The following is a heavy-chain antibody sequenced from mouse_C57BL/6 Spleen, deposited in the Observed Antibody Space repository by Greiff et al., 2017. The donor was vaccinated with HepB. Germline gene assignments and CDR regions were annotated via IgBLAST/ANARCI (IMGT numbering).Heavy chain of an antibody. J-gene: IGHJ4*01. CDR2: IDPSDSYT. Sequence: VQLQQPGAELVRPGTSVKLSCKASGYTFTSYWMHWVKQRPGQGLEWIGVIDPSDSYTNYNQKFKGKATLTVDTSSSTAYMQLSSRTSEDSAVYYCARSLLLRYAMDYWGQGTSVTVSS. CDR1: GYTFTSYW. D-gene: IGHD1-1*01. CDR3: ARSLLLRYAMDY. V-gene: IGHV1-59*01.